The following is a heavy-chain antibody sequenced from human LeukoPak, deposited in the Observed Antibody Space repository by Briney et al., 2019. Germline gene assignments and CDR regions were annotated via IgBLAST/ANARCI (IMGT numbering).Heavy chain of an antibody. D-gene: IGHD3-10*01. V-gene: IGHV1-46*01. CDR2: INPSGGST. J-gene: IGHJ4*02. CDR3: ARDLHIDGRPEGRDY. CDR1: VYTFTSYY. Sequence: ASVKVSCKASVYTFTSYYMHWVRQAPGQGLEWMGIINPSGGSTSYAQKFQGRVTMTRDTSTSTVYMELSSLRSEDTAVYYCARDLHIDGRPEGRDYWGQGTLVTVSS.